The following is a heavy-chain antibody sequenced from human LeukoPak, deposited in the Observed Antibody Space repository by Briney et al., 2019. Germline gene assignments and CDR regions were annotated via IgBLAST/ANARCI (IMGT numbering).Heavy chain of an antibody. D-gene: IGHD6-19*01. V-gene: IGHV3-74*01. J-gene: IGHJ3*02. CDR2: MNSDGSST. CDR3: ARVSSSGWTDGNAFDI. Sequence: GGSLRLSCAASGFTFSSYWMHWVRQAPGKGRVGVSRMNSDGSSTSYAASVKGRFTISRDNAKNTLYLQMNSLRAEDTAVYYCARVSSSGWTDGNAFDIWGQGTMVTVSS. CDR1: GFTFSSYW.